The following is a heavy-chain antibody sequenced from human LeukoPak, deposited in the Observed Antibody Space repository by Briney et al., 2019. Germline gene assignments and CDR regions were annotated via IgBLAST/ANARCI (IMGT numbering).Heavy chain of an antibody. J-gene: IGHJ5*02. CDR1: GGSISSYY. V-gene: IGHV4-59*12. Sequence: SETLSLTCTVSGGSISSYYWSWIRQPPGKGLEWIGYIYYSGSTNYNPSLKSRVTISVDTSKNQFSLKLSSVTAADTAVYYCARGRRRVRGVIWFDPWGQGTLVTVSS. CDR2: IYYSGST. D-gene: IGHD3-10*01. CDR3: ARGRRRVRGVIWFDP.